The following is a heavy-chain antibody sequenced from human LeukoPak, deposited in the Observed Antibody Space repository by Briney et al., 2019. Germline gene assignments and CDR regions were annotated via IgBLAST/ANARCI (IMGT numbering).Heavy chain of an antibody. D-gene: IGHD6-19*01. CDR3: AKDSGIAVAGTDY. Sequence: GGSLRLSCAASGFTFSNSGMHWVRQAPGKGLEWVAVISYDGSNKYYADSVKGRFTISRDNSKNTLYLQMNSLRAEDTAVYYCAKDSGIAVAGTDYWGQGTLVTVSS. CDR2: ISYDGSNK. J-gene: IGHJ4*02. V-gene: IGHV3-30*18. CDR1: GFTFSNSG.